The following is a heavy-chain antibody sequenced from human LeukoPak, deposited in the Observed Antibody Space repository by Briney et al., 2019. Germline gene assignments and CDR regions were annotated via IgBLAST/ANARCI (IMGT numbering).Heavy chain of an antibody. J-gene: IGHJ4*02. V-gene: IGHV5-51*01. CDR2: IYPGDSDT. Sequence: GESLKISCKGSGYSFTSYWIGWVRQMPGKGLEWMGIIYPGDSDTRYSPSFQGQVAISADKSISTAYLQWSSLKASDTAMYYCARRNIVVVPAAHESPAFDYWGQGTLVTVSS. D-gene: IGHD2-2*01. CDR1: GYSFTSYW. CDR3: ARRNIVVVPAAHESPAFDY.